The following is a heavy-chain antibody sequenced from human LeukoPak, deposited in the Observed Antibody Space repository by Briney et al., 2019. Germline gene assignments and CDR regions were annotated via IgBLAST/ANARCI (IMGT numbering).Heavy chain of an antibody. D-gene: IGHD3-22*01. CDR1: GYTFTGYY. Sequence: ASVKVSCKASGYTFTGYYMHWVRQAPGQGLEWMGWINPNSGGTNYAQKFQGRVTMTRDTSISTAYMELSRLRSDDTAVYYCATEYYDSSGYLYYWGQGTLVTVSS. V-gene: IGHV1-2*02. J-gene: IGHJ4*02. CDR3: ATEYYDSSGYLYY. CDR2: INPNSGGT.